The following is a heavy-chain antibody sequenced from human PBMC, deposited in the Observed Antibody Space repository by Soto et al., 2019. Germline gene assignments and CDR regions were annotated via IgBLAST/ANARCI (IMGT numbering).Heavy chain of an antibody. V-gene: IGHV1-46*01. J-gene: IGHJ4*02. D-gene: IGHD1-26*01. CDR2: INPSGGST. CDR1: GYTFTSYY. CDR3: ARWRGSGTYMGHDY. Sequence: QVHLVQSGAEVKKPGASVKVSCKASGYTFTSYYMHWVRQAPGQGLEWMGIINPSGGSTSYAQNFQGRVTMTRDTSTTTVYMELSSLRSEDTALYYCARWRGSGTYMGHDYWGQGTLVTVSS.